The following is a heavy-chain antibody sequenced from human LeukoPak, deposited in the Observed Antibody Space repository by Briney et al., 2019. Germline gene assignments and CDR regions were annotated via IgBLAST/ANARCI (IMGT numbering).Heavy chain of an antibody. D-gene: IGHD5-12*01. J-gene: IGHJ6*03. Sequence: SETLSLTCAVDGGSFSDYHWSWIRQPPGKGLEWIGEINHSGSTNYNPSLKSRVTISVDTSKNQFSLKLSSVTAADTAVYYCARIVATIRPFAYYYYYYMDVWGKGTTVTVSS. V-gene: IGHV4-34*01. CDR2: INHSGST. CDR3: ARIVATIRPFAYYYYYYMDV. CDR1: GGSFSDYH.